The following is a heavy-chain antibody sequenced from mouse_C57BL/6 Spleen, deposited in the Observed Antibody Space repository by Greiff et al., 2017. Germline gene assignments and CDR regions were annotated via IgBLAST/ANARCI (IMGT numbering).Heavy chain of an antibody. D-gene: IGHD1-1*01. Sequence: VQLVESGPGLVAPSQSLSITCTVSGFSLTSYGVSWVRQPPGKGLEWLGVIWGDGSTNYHSALISSLSTSKDNSKSQVFLKLNSLQTDDTATYYWAKPGDYYGSSYVDWYFDVWGTGTTVTVAS. CDR2: IWGDGST. CDR1: GFSLTSYG. V-gene: IGHV2-3*01. CDR3: AKPGDYYGSSYVDWYFDV. J-gene: IGHJ1*03.